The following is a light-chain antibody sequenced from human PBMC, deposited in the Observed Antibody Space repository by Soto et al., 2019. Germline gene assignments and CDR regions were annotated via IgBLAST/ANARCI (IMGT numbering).Light chain of an antibody. Sequence: LVMTQSPATLSVSPGDIATLSCRTSHSVHRNLAWYQHQPGQTPRLLIYGASIRATGVPVRFSGDGSGTEFTLTISSLQSEDFAVYSCQQYNSWRRALTFGGGTQVEI. CDR2: GAS. J-gene: IGKJ4*02. CDR1: HSVHRN. V-gene: IGKV3-15*01. CDR3: QQYNSWRRALT.